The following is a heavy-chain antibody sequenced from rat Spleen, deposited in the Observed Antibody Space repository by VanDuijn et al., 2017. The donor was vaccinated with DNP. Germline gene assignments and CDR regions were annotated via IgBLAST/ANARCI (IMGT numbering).Heavy chain of an antibody. J-gene: IGHJ2*01. D-gene: IGHD4-4*01. V-gene: IGHV3-3*01. Sequence: EVQLQESGPGLVKPSQSLSLTCSVTGYSITSNHKWSWIRKFPGNELEWMGYINNAGSTNYNPSLKSRFSITRDTSKNQFFLQVNSVRDEDAATYYCAIQVGVFDYCGQGVTVIVSS. CDR3: AIQVGVFDY. CDR2: INNAGST. CDR1: GYSITSNHK.